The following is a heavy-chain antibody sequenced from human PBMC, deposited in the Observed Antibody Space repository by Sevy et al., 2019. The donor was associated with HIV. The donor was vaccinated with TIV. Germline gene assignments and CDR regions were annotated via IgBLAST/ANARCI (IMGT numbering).Heavy chain of an antibody. J-gene: IGHJ4*02. V-gene: IGHV4-4*07. Sequence: SETLSLTCTVSGGSISSYDWSWIRQPAGKGLEWIGRIYTSGSTNYNPSLKSRVTMSVDTSKNQFSLKLSSVTAADTAVYYCARDDSSGYYSAGEFDYWGQGTLVTVSS. CDR2: IYTSGST. CDR3: ARDDSSGYYSAGEFDY. D-gene: IGHD3-22*01. CDR1: GGSISSYD.